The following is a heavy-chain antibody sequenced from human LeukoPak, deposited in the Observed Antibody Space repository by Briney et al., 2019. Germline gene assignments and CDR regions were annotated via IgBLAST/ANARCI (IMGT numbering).Heavy chain of an antibody. CDR2: INHSGST. J-gene: IGHJ4*02. CDR3: ARRGPDIVVVPAAMGAAAGTCFDY. D-gene: IGHD2-2*01. CDR1: GGSFSGYY. Sequence: PSETLSLTCAVDGGSFSGYYWSWIRQPPGKGLEWIGEINHSGSTNYNPSLKSRVTISVDTSKNQFSLKLSSVTAADTAVYYCARRGPDIVVVPAAMGAAAGTCFDYWGQGTLVTVSS. V-gene: IGHV4-34*01.